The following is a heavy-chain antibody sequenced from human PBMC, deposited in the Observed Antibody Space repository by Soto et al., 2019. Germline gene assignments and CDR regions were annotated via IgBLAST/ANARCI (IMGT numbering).Heavy chain of an antibody. V-gene: IGHV1-69*12. CDR3: AQTLGSAVAGPGRFDL. CDR2: ITPMFGIG. D-gene: IGHD6-19*01. CDR1: GGTFNRYA. Sequence: QVQLVQSGAEVKKPGSSVKVSCKASGGTFNRYAISWLRQAPGQGPEWMGGITPMFGIGNYAQKFQGRVTFTADESTTTVHMELRRLTCEDTAVYYCAQTLGSAVAGPGRFDLWGRGTRVMVSS. J-gene: IGHJ2*01.